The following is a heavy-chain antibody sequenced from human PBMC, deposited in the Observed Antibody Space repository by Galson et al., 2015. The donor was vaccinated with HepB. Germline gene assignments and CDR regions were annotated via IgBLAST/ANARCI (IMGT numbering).Heavy chain of an antibody. D-gene: IGHD3-22*01. V-gene: IGHV3-15*01. J-gene: IGHJ3*02. CDR3: TTDPQYLTMIHQAGAFDI. CDR2: IKSKTDGGTT. Sequence: SLRLSCAASGFTFSNAWMSWVRQAPGKGLEWVGRIKSKTDGGTTDYAAPVKGRFTISRDDSKNTLYLQMNSLKTEDTAVYYCTTDPQYLTMIHQAGAFDIWGQGTMVTVSS. CDR1: GFTFSNAW.